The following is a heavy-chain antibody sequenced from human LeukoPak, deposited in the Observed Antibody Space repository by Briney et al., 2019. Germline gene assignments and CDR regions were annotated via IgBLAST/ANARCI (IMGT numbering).Heavy chain of an antibody. J-gene: IGHJ6*03. CDR2: IDNTGST. D-gene: IGHD6-6*01. Sequence: SETLSLTCTVSGGSISSSSYNWGWIRQPPGKGLEWIGIIDNTGSTYYNPSLKSRVTISVDTSKNQFSLKLSSVTAADTAVYYCARVLSSSSFRYYYYYYYMDVWGKGTTVTVSS. V-gene: IGHV4-39*07. CDR3: ARVLSSSSFRYYYYYYYMDV. CDR1: GGSISSSSYN.